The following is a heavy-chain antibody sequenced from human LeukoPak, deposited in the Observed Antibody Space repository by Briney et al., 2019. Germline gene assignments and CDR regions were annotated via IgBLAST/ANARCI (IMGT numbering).Heavy chain of an antibody. V-gene: IGHV4-34*01. CDR1: GGSFSDYY. CDR3: ASNVVVTRTGWFDP. J-gene: IGHJ5*02. CDR2: INHSGST. D-gene: IGHD2-2*01. Sequence: SETLSLTCAVYGGSFSDYYWSWIRQPPGKGLEWIGEINHSGSTNYNPSLKSRVTISVDTSKNQFSLKLSSVTAADTAVYYCASNVVVTRTGWFDPWGQGTLVTVSS.